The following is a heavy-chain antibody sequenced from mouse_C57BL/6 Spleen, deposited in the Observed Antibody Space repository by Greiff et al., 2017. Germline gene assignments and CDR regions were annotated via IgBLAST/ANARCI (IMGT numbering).Heavy chain of an antibody. CDR1: GYAFTNYL. D-gene: IGHD1-3*01. Sequence: VQLQQSGAELVRPGTSVKVSCKASGYAFTNYLIEWVKQRPGQGLEWIGVINPGSGGTNYNEKFKGKATLTADKSSSTAYMQLSSLTSEDSAVYFCARELQYYFDYWGQGTPLTVSS. V-gene: IGHV1-54*01. CDR2: INPGSGGT. J-gene: IGHJ2*01. CDR3: ARELQYYFDY.